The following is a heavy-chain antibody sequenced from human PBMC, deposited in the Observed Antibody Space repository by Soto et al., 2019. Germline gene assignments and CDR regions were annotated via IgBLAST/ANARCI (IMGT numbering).Heavy chain of an antibody. V-gene: IGHV3-53*01. CDR1: GYSVSVYY. CDR2: IYSDGST. Sequence: GGSLRLSCASSGYSVSVYYMTWLRQTPGKGLEWVSAIYSDGSTYYADSVKGRFTLSRDKSKNTLFLQMNSLRAEDTAVYYCAKDQGSSWYEMDYWGQGTLVTVS. CDR3: AKDQGSSWYEMDY. J-gene: IGHJ4*02. D-gene: IGHD6-13*01.